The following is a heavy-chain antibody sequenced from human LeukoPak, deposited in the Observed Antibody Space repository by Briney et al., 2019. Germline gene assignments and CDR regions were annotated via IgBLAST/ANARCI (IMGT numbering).Heavy chain of an antibody. CDR3: ARGAAAGRSVFDY. CDR1: GFTFSSYA. J-gene: IGHJ4*02. CDR2: ISYDGSNK. D-gene: IGHD6-13*01. Sequence: GGSLRLSCAASGFTFSSYAMHGVRQAPGKGLEWVAVISYDGSNKYYADSVKGRFTISRDNSKNTLYLQMNSLRAEDTAVYYCARGAAAGRSVFDYWGQGTLVTVSS. V-gene: IGHV3-30*04.